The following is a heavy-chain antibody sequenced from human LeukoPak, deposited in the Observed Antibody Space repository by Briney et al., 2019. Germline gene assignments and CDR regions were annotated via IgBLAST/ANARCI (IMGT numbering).Heavy chain of an antibody. CDR1: GFTFSSYG. CDR3: TRLHGAYPIDF. J-gene: IGHJ4*02. D-gene: IGHD4/OR15-4a*01. CDR2: ISYDGSNK. V-gene: IGHV3-30*12. Sequence: GGSLRLSCAASGFTFSSYGMHWVRQAPGKGLEWVAVISYDGSNKYYADSVKGRFTISRDNAKNSVYLQVNSLRAEDTAVYYCTRLHGAYPIDFWGQGTLVTVSS.